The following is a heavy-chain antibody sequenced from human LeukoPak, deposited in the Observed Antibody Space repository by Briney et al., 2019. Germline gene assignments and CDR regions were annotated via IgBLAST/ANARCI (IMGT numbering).Heavy chain of an antibody. V-gene: IGHV1-18*01. Sequence: GASVTVSFKSSVYTFTSYGISWVRQAPGQGLEWMGWISAYNDDTNYAQKFQGRVTMTKDTSTSTTYMELRSLRSDDTAVYYCARDRRYLPDDFDPWGQGTMVTVSS. CDR3: ARDRRYLPDDFDP. J-gene: IGHJ3*01. D-gene: IGHD3-9*01. CDR2: ISAYNDDT. CDR1: VYTFTSYG.